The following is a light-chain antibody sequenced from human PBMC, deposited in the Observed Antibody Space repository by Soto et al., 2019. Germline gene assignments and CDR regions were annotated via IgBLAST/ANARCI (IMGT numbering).Light chain of an antibody. J-gene: IGLJ3*02. Sequence: QSALTQPPSVSGAPGQRVTISCTGSSSNIGAGYDVHWYQQLPGTAPKLLIYGNSNRPSGVPDRFSGSKSGTSASLAITGLRAEDEADYYCQSYDSSLSGGVFGGGTQLTVL. CDR2: GNS. V-gene: IGLV1-40*01. CDR1: SSNIGAGYD. CDR3: QSYDSSLSGGV.